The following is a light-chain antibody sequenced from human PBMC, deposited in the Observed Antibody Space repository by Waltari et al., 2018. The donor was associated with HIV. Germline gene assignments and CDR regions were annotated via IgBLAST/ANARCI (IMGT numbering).Light chain of an antibody. V-gene: IGKV4-1*01. J-gene: IGKJ5*01. CDR1: ESVLSPSNNVNY. Sequence: DFVLTQSPETLSVSLGERAAIHCKSEESVLSPSNNVNYFAWYQQRPGQPPTLLFFRGSSRSSVVPARVNARWSRTDFTLTIDDLQPDDVALYFCQQYYSSPTFGRGTQLV. CDR3: QQYYSSPT. CDR2: RGS.